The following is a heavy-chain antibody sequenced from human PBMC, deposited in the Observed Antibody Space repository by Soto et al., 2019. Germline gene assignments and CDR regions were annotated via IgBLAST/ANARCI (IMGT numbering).Heavy chain of an antibody. CDR2: IYNSGST. CDR1: GGSISSYY. CDR3: ARGLWYADRDYYMDV. J-gene: IGHJ6*03. Sequence: SETLSLTCTVFGGSISSYYWSWVRQPPGKGLEWIGYIYNSGSTIYNPSLRSRVTISLDTSENQFSVKVYSVTASDTAVYFCARGLWYADRDYYMDVWGKGTTVTVSS. D-gene: IGHD2-15*01. V-gene: IGHV4-59*01.